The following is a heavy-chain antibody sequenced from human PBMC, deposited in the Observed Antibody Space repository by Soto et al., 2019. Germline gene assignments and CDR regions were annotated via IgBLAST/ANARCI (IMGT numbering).Heavy chain of an antibody. Sequence: QVQLQQWGAGLLKPSETLSLTCAVYGGSFSGYYWSWIRQPPGKGLEWIGEINHSGSTNYNPSLKSRVTISVHKSENQFSLKLSFVTAADTAVYYCARGPYYDTSGTQIDYWGQGTLVTVSS. V-gene: IGHV4-34*01. CDR1: GGSFSGYY. D-gene: IGHD3-22*01. J-gene: IGHJ4*02. CDR2: INHSGST. CDR3: ARGPYYDTSGTQIDY.